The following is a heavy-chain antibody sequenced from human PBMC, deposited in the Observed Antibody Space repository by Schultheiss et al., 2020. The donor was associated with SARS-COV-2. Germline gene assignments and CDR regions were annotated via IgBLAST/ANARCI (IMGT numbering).Heavy chain of an antibody. D-gene: IGHD3-3*01. Sequence: ASVKVSCKASGYTFTDYFVFWVRQAPGQGLEWMGYINPNSGGTRSAQRFQGRLTMTRDTSISTAYMELSRLRSDDTAVYYCARDPRHYDFWSGYPGFDYWGQGTLVTVSS. V-gene: IGHV1-2*02. CDR3: ARDPRHYDFWSGYPGFDY. J-gene: IGHJ4*02. CDR1: GYTFTDYF. CDR2: INPNSGGT.